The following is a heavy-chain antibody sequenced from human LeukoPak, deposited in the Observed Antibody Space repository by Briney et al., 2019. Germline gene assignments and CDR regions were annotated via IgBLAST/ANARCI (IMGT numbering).Heavy chain of an antibody. CDR3: ASVVAPIYYYYYGMDV. J-gene: IGHJ6*02. CDR2: INPNSGGT. CDR1: GYTFTGYY. V-gene: IGHV1-2*02. D-gene: IGHD2-2*01. Sequence: ASVKVSCKASGYTFTGYYMHWVRQAPGQGLGWMGWINPNSGGTNYAQKFQGRVTMTRDTSISTAYMELSRLRSDDTAVYHCASVVAPIYYYYYGMDVWGQGTTVTVSS.